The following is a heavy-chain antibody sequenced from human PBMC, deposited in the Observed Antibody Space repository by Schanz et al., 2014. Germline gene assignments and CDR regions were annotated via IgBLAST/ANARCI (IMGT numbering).Heavy chain of an antibody. CDR1: GFTFRNYK. CDR2: ISSTSTYI. Sequence: EVQLAESGGSLVKPGGSLRLSCAASGFTFRNYKMIWVRQAPGKGLEWVSSISSTSTYINYEDSVKGRFTISRDNAKNSRQRKMNSVRAEDTAVYYCARAPPPYSSSPYYWYYGMDVWGQGTTVTVSS. V-gene: IGHV3-21*01. CDR3: ARAPPPYSSSPYYWYYGMDV. D-gene: IGHD6-6*01. J-gene: IGHJ6*02.